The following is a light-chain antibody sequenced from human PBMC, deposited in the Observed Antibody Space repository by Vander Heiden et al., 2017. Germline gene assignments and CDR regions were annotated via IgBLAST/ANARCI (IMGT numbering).Light chain of an antibody. CDR2: LGF. CDR3: MQAIPTRM. V-gene: IGKV2-28*01. J-gene: IGKJ1*01. Sequence: TQSPLALPVTPEKSDSMSCRSEQSLLYSHGPHYLDWYVQKPGKSPQLLIYLGFKRASGVPDRFSGSGSGTDFTLNISRVEPDDVGIYYCMQAIPTRMFGQGTKVEIK. CDR1: QSLLYSHGPHY.